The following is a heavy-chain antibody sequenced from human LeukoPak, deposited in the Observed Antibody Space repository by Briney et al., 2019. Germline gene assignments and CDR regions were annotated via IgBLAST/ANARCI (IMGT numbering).Heavy chain of an antibody. J-gene: IGHJ4*02. CDR3: ARGSLNYYGSGSYYQPYYFDY. CDR1: GGSFSGYY. V-gene: IGHV3-7*01. Sequence: ETLSLTCAVYGGSFSGYYWSWVRQAPGKGLEWVANIKQDGSEKYYVGSVKGRFTISRDNAKNSLYLQMNSLRAEDTAVYYCARGSLNYYGSGSYYQPYYFDYWGQGTLVTVSS. D-gene: IGHD3-10*01. CDR2: IKQDGSEK.